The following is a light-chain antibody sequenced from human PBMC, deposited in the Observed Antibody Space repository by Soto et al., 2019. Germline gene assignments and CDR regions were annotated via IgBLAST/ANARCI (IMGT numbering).Light chain of an antibody. J-gene: IGKJ2*02. Sequence: DIEMTQSPSSLSVSVGDRAIITCRASQSIISSLNWYQQKLGKAPKLLIYTASILETGVPSRFSGSGSGTDFTLTISNLQPEDFATYYCQQSYSTPRTFGQGTKLEIK. V-gene: IGKV1-39*01. CDR1: QSIISS. CDR3: QQSYSTPRT. CDR2: TAS.